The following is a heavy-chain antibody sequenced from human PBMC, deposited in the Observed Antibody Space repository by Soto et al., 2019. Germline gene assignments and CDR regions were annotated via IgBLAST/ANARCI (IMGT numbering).Heavy chain of an antibody. CDR3: AREIVALHRGGDAFDI. J-gene: IGHJ3*02. D-gene: IGHD3-16*02. CDR2: INAGNGNT. CDR1: GYTFTSYA. V-gene: IGHV1-3*01. Sequence: ASVKVSCKASGYTFTSYAMHWVRQAPGQRLEWMGWINAGNGNTKYSQKFQGRVTITRDTSASTAYMELSSLRSEDTAVYYCAREIVALHRGGDAFDIWGQGTMVTVSS.